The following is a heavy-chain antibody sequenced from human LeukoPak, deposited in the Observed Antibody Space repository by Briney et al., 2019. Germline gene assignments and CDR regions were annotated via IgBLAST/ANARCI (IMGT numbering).Heavy chain of an antibody. CDR3: VREVRGYSDY. D-gene: IGHD3-22*01. CDR1: GGSISSYY. Sequence: KPSETLSLTCTVSGGSISSYYWSWIRQPAGKGLEWIGRIYTSGSTNYNPSLKSRVTMSVDTSKNQFSKDQFSLKLSSVTAADTAVYYCVREVRGYSDYWGQGTLVTVSS. V-gene: IGHV4-4*07. J-gene: IGHJ4*02. CDR2: IYTSGST.